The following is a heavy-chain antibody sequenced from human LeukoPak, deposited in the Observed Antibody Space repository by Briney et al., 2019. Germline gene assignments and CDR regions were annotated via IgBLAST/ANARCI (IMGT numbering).Heavy chain of an antibody. CDR3: VRGGGPSYTYNAFDI. J-gene: IGHJ3*02. CDR2: ITNSGSTT. V-gene: IGHV3-48*03. D-gene: IGHD1-1*01. CDR1: GLSSSIFE. Sequence: PGGSLRLSCIVSGLSSSIFEMNWVRQAPGKGLEWVSYITNSGSTTDYADSVKGRFTISRDNAKNSLYLQMSSLRAEDTAVYYCVRGGGPSYTYNAFDIWGQGTMVTVSS.